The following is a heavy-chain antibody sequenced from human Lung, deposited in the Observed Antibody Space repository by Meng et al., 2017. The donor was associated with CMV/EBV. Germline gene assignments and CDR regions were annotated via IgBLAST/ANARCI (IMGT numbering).Heavy chain of an antibody. V-gene: IGHV1-2*06. CDR2: VNPISDDT. CDR3: AKSSDNGWSS. CDR1: GYSFSGFY. J-gene: IGHJ4*01. Sequence: VQLVQSGAEVKRPRASGKISCQASGYSFSGFYLNWARQAPGHGLEWLGRVNPISDDTHLAQKFEGRITVTRGATINTAFMELTRLRPDDTAVYYCAKSSDNGWSSWGPGTLVTVSS. D-gene: IGHD6-19*01.